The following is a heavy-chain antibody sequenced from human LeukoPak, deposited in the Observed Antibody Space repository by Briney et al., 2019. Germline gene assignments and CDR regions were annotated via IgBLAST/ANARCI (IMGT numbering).Heavy chain of an antibody. CDR2: ISSSSSYI. Sequence: GGSLRLSCAASGFTFSSYSMNWVRQAPGKGLEWVSSISSSSSYIYYADSVKGRFTISRDNAKNSLYLQMNSLRAEDTAVYYCARDPSITLTTYYMDVWGKGTTVTVSS. J-gene: IGHJ6*03. CDR3: ARDPSITLTTYYMDV. CDR1: GFTFSSYS. D-gene: IGHD5-12*01. V-gene: IGHV3-21*01.